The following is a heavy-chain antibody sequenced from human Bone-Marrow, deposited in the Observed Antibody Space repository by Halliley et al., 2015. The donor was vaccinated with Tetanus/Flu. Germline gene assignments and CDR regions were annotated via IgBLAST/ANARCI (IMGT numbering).Heavy chain of an antibody. CDR2: IIPMFGAA. J-gene: IGHJ6*02. V-gene: IGHV1-69*06. D-gene: IGHD3-16*02. CDR1: GGTFSSNG. Sequence: QVQLVQSGAEVKKPGSSVKVSCKVSGGTFSSNGISWVRQAPGQGLEWMGGIIPMFGAANYAQKFQGRVRITADRSTSTAYIELSSLTSDDTAVYYCARATGSSRYYGMDVWSQGTTVTVSS. CDR3: ARATGSSRYYGMDV.